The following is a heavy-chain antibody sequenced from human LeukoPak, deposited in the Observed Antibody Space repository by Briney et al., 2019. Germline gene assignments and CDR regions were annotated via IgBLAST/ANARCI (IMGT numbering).Heavy chain of an antibody. CDR1: GFTVSTNY. CDR2: VYSDGKI. V-gene: IGHV3-53*01. Sequence: GGSLRLSCAASGFTVSTNYMSWARQAPGKGLEWVSVVYSDGKICYADAVKGRFTISKDNSRIILYLQMNSLRAEDTAVYYCEGWERPFDYWGQGTLVTVSS. D-gene: IGHD1-26*01. J-gene: IGHJ4*02. CDR3: EGWERPFDY.